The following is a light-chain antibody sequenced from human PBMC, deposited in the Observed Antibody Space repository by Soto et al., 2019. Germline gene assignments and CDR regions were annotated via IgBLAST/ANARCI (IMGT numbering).Light chain of an antibody. CDR3: QQSYITLYS. Sequence: DIQMTQSPSTLSESVGERVTITFRASQILNNRLSWYQQKPGKAPNLLSSGAFNLQSGVPSRFCGSGSETDFTLNISSLQPEDFATYYCQQSYITLYSFGQGTRLEIK. CDR1: QILNNR. V-gene: IGKV1-39*01. J-gene: IGKJ2*01. CDR2: GAF.